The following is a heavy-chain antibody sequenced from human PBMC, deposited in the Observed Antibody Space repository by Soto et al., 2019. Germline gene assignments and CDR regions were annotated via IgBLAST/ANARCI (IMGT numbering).Heavy chain of an antibody. J-gene: IGHJ4*02. CDR3: AKDREVTHFYFDY. Sequence: EVQLLESGGGLVQPGGSLRLSCAASGFTFSSYAMSWVRQAPGKGLEWISAISGSGGSTYYADSVKGRFIISRDNSKNTLYLQMNSLRAEDTAVYYCAKDREVTHFYFDYWGQGTLVTVSS. D-gene: IGHD2-21*02. CDR2: ISGSGGST. CDR1: GFTFSSYA. V-gene: IGHV3-23*01.